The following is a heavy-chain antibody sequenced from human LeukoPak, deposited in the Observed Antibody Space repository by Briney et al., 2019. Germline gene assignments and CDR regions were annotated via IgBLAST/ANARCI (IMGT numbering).Heavy chain of an antibody. CDR2: IVSSDSST. Sequence: GGSLRLSCAASGFTFSYYAMNWVRQAPGKGLEWVPYIVSSDSSTYYADSVKGRFTISRDNSKNTLFLQMNSLRAEDTAVYYCVTGDWAYWGQGTLVTVSS. CDR1: GFTFSYYA. J-gene: IGHJ4*02. D-gene: IGHD2-21*01. CDR3: VTGDWAY. V-gene: IGHV3-23*01.